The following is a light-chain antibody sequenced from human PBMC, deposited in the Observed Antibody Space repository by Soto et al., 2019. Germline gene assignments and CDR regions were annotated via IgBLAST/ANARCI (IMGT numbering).Light chain of an antibody. J-gene: IGKJ5*01. CDR1: QSVKTL. CDR3: QQRSNWPPIT. CDR2: DAS. V-gene: IGKV3-11*01. Sequence: EIVLTQSPATLSVSPGERATLSCRASQSVKTLLVWYQQRPGQAPRLLIHDASHRAAGIPARFSGSGFGTDFTLTISSLETQDAAVYYCQQRSNWPPITFGQGTRLEIK.